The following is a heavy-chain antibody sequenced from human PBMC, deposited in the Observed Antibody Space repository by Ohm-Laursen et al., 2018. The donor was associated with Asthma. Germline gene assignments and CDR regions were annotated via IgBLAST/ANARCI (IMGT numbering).Heavy chain of an antibody. D-gene: IGHD3-3*01. CDR1: GFIFSSYA. CDR3: AKYPIDLWSGYYGGIGTSQENYFGMDV. V-gene: IGHV3-23*01. J-gene: IGHJ6*02. Sequence: GSLRLSCTASGFIFSSYAMTWVRQAPGKGLEWVSAISGSGGGTYYADSVKGRFTVSRDNSKNTLYLQMNSLRAEDTAVYYCAKYPIDLWSGYYGGIGTSQENYFGMDVWGQGTTVTVSS. CDR2: ISGSGGGT.